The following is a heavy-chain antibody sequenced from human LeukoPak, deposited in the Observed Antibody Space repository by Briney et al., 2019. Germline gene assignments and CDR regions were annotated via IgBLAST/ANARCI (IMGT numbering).Heavy chain of an antibody. J-gene: IGHJ4*02. D-gene: IGHD6-19*01. V-gene: IGHV3-21*01. Sequence: GGSLRLSCAASGFTASTNYMSWVRQAPGKGLEWVSSISSSSSYIYYADSVKGRFTISRDNAKNSLYLQMNSLRAEDTAVYYCAREYSSYLDYWGQGTLVTVSS. CDR2: ISSSSSYI. CDR3: AREYSSYLDY. CDR1: GFTASTNY.